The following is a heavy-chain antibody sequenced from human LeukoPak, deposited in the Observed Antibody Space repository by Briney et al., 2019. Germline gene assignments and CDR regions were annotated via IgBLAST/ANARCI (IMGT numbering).Heavy chain of an antibody. CDR2: IYYSGST. CDR3: AVTPYGSGTPRYYYYYYMDV. CDR1: GGSISSSSYY. Sequence: SETLSLTCTVSGGSISSSSYYWGWIRQPPGKGLEWIGSIYYSGSTYYNPSLKSRVTISVDTSKNQSSLKLSSVTAADTAVYYCAVTPYGSGTPRYYYYYYMDVWGKGTTVTISS. D-gene: IGHD3-10*01. J-gene: IGHJ6*03. V-gene: IGHV4-39*07.